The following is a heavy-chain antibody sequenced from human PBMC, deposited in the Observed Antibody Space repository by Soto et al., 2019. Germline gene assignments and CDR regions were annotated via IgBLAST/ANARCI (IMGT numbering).Heavy chain of an antibody. J-gene: IGHJ6*03. D-gene: IGHD7-27*01. V-gene: IGHV3-48*01. CDR1: GFVLSDCA. Sequence: RRALRPSSGTSGFVLSDCAMNWVRQAPGKGTEWVSYIRSSSSVIDYADSVKGRFTGSRDNARNSLYLQMNSLRAEDTAVYYCARDLSWGSNWYYYMDVWGKGTTVTVSS. CDR3: ARDLSWGSNWYYYMDV. CDR2: IRSSSSVI.